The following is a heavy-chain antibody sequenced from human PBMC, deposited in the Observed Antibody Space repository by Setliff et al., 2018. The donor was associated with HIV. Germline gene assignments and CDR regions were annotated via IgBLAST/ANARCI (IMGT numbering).Heavy chain of an antibody. J-gene: IGHJ4*02. D-gene: IGHD3-22*01. Sequence: GASVKVSCKASGYTLTDYYIHWVRQAPGQGLEWMGWINPDSGGTNFAQKFQGRVTMTTDTSTTTGYMELRSLRSDDTAVYYCAINNYYDSSSYSSPFDCWGQGTLVTVSS. CDR3: AINNYYDSSSYSSPFDC. CDR1: GYTLTDYY. CDR2: INPDSGGT. V-gene: IGHV1-2*02.